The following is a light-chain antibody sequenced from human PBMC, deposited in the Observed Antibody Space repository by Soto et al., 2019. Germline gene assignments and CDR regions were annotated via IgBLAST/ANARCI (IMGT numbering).Light chain of an antibody. J-gene: IGKJ2*01. V-gene: IGKV1-16*02. CDR2: AAS. Sequence: DIQMTQSPSSLAASVGDRGTITCRASQGISNYLAWFQQKPRKAPKSLIYAASSLQSGLPSKFSGNGSGTELALAISCLQPEDFASYHFQQYNSYPHTFGQGTKLEIK. CDR3: QQYNSYPHT. CDR1: QGISNY.